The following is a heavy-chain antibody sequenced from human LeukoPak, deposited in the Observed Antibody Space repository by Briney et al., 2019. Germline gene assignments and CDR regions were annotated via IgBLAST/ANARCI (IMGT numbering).Heavy chain of an antibody. J-gene: IGHJ4*02. CDR2: ISVGGTTT. V-gene: IGHV3-23*01. CDR1: GFTFSSYA. Sequence: PGGSLRLSCASTGFTFSSYAMNWVREAPGKELEWVSSISVGGTTTYYADSVKGRFSISRDNSENTLYLQMSGLRADDTAVYSCAESFTSSSSDYWGQGTLVTVSS. D-gene: IGHD6-13*01. CDR3: AESFTSSSSDY.